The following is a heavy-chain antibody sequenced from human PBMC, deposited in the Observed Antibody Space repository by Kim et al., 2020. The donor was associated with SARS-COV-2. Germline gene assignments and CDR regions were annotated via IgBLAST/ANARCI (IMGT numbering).Heavy chain of an antibody. V-gene: IGHV4-39*01. D-gene: IGHD3-22*01. CDR3: ARLGYYDYYDSSGYYY. J-gene: IGHJ4*02. CDR1: GGSISSSSYY. Sequence: SETLSLTCTVSGGSISSSSYYWGWIRQPPGKGLEWIGSIYYSGSTYYNPSLKSRVTISVDTSKNQFSLKLSSVTAADTAVYYCARLGYYDYYDSSGYYYWGQGTLVTVSS. CDR2: IYYSGST.